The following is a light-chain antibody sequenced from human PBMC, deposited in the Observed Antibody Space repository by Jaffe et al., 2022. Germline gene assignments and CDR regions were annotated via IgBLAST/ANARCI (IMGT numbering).Light chain of an antibody. J-gene: IGKJ1*01. V-gene: IGKV3-20*01. CDR2: GAS. CDR1: QTVANNY. CDR3: HQYGNAPWT. Sequence: DTVLTQSPGILSLSPGERATLSCRASQTVANNYLAWYQQKPGQAPRLLIHGASSRAPGIPDRFSGSGSGTDFSLTVSRLEPEDVAVFFCHQYGNAPWTFGQGTKVEIK.